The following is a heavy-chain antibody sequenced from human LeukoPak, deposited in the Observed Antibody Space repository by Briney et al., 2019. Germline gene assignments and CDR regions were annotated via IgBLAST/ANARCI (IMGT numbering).Heavy chain of an antibody. V-gene: IGHV3-7*05. Sequence: GGSLRLSCTASGFTFSSYWMNWVRQAPGKGLEWVANIKQDGSEKYYVDSVKGRFTISRDNAKNSLYLQMNSLRAEDTAIYYCAREITVAGKEGAFDIWGPGTMLTVSS. CDR1: GFTFSSYW. J-gene: IGHJ3*02. CDR2: IKQDGSEK. CDR3: AREITVAGKEGAFDI. D-gene: IGHD6-19*01.